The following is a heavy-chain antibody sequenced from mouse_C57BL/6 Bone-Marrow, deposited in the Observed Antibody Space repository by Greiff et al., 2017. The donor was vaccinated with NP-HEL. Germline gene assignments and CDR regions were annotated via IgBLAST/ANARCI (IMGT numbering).Heavy chain of an antibody. Sequence: QVQLKQSGPELVKPGASVKISCKASGYTFTDYYINWVKQRPGQGLEWIGWIFPGSGSTYYIEKFKGKATLTVDKSSSTAYMLLSSLTSEDSAVYFFARSYDGGYYAMDYWGQGTSVTVSS. CDR1: GYTFTDYY. V-gene: IGHV1-75*01. CDR3: ARSYDGGYYAMDY. J-gene: IGHJ4*01. CDR2: IFPGSGST. D-gene: IGHD2-3*01.